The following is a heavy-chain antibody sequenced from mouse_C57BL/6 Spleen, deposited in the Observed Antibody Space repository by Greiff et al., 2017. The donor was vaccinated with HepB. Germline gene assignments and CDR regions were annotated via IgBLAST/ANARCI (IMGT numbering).Heavy chain of an antibody. CDR1: GYTFTSYW. CDR3: ARRPLPYYGNADY. Sequence: VQLQQSGAELVKPGASVKLSCKASGYTFTSYWMQWVKQRPGQGLEWIGEIDPSDSYTNYNQKFKGKATLTVDTSSSTAYMQLSSLTSEDSAVYYCARRPLPYYGNADYWGQGTSVTVSS. V-gene: IGHV1-50*01. J-gene: IGHJ4*01. D-gene: IGHD2-10*01. CDR2: IDPSDSYT.